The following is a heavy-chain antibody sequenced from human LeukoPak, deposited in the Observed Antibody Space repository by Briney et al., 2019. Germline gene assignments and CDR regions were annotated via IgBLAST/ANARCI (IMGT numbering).Heavy chain of an antibody. D-gene: IGHD3-3*01. V-gene: IGHV4-59*08. CDR2: IYYSGST. J-gene: IGHJ5*02. CDR3: ARILGDFWSGYYGNWFDP. CDR1: GGSISSYY. Sequence: PSETLSLTCTVSGGSISSYYWSWIRQPPGKGLEWIGYIYYSGSTNYNPSLKSRVTISVDTSKNQFSLKLSSVTAADTAVYYCARILGDFWSGYYGNWFDPWGQGTLVTVSS.